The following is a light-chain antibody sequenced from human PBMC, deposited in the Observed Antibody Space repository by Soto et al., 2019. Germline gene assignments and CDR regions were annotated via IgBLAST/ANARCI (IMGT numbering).Light chain of an antibody. Sequence: DIQMTQSPSPLSASVGDRVTITCRASQSISSWLAWYQQKPGKAPKLLIYDASSLESGVPSRFSGSGSGTEFTLTISSLQPDDFATYYCQQQITFGQGTRLEI. CDR2: DAS. CDR1: QSISSW. J-gene: IGKJ5*01. CDR3: QQQIT. V-gene: IGKV1-5*01.